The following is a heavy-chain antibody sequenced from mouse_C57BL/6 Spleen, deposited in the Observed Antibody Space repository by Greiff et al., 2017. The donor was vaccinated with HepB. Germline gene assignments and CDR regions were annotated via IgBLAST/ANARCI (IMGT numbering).Heavy chain of an antibody. Sequence: VKPMESGAELVKPGASVKISCKASGYAFSSYWMNWVKQRPGKGLEWIGQIYPGDGDTNYNGKFKGKATLTADKSSSTAYMQLSSLTSEDSAVYFCAPYYDYDGFAYWGQGTLVTVSA. V-gene: IGHV1-80*01. J-gene: IGHJ3*01. CDR1: GYAFSSYW. CDR3: APYYDYDGFAY. CDR2: IYPGDGDT. D-gene: IGHD2-4*01.